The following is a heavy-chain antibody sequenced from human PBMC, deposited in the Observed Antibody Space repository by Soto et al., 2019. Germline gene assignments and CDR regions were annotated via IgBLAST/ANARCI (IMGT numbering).Heavy chain of an antibody. CDR1: GGTFSSYA. Sequence: QVQLVQSGAEVKKPGSSVKVSCKASGGTFSSYAISWVRQAPGQGLEWMGGIIPIFGTAKYAQKFQDRFTITADESTSTAYMELSSLRSEDTAVYYCARDFSIVGANSLDYWGQGTLVTVSS. J-gene: IGHJ4*02. CDR2: IIPIFGTA. CDR3: ARDFSIVGANSLDY. D-gene: IGHD1-26*01. V-gene: IGHV1-69*01.